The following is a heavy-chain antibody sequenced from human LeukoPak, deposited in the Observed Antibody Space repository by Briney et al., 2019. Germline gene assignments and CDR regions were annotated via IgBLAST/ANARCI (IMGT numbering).Heavy chain of an antibody. CDR1: GGSISPYY. Sequence: SETLSLTCIVSGGSISPYYLSWIRQPPGKGLEWIGYIYYSGTTNYNPSLKSRVTISVDTSKNQFSLKLNSVTAADTAVYYCARHLAGRIFTFDYWGPGTLVTVSS. D-gene: IGHD6-19*01. CDR2: IYYSGTT. V-gene: IGHV4-59*01. J-gene: IGHJ4*02. CDR3: ARHLAGRIFTFDY.